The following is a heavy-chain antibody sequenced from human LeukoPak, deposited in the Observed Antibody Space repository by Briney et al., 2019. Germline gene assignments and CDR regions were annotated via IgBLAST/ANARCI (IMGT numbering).Heavy chain of an antibody. CDR2: ISSDGSNK. J-gene: IGHJ6*03. V-gene: IGHV3-30*03. Sequence: PGGSLRLSCAASGFTFSSFVVHWVRQAPGKGLEWVAVISSDGSNKYYGDSVKGRFTISRDNAKNSLYLQMNSLRAEDTAVYYCVSELRFLELGYYYYYMDVWGKGTTVTVSS. D-gene: IGHD3-3*01. CDR3: VSELRFLELGYYYYYMDV. CDR1: GFTFSSFV.